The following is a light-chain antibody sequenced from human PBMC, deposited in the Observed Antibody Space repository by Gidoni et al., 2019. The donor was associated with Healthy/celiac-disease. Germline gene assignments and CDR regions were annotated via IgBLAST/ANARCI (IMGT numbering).Light chain of an antibody. J-gene: IGKJ3*01. Sequence: DIQMTQSPSSLSASVGDRVTITCRASQDISNYLNWYQQKHGKAPKLLIYDASTLETGVPSRFSGSGAETDFTFTIFSLQPEDIETCYWQQYDNLLTFGPGTKVDIK. CDR2: DAS. V-gene: IGKV1-33*01. CDR3: QQYDNLLT. CDR1: QDISNY.